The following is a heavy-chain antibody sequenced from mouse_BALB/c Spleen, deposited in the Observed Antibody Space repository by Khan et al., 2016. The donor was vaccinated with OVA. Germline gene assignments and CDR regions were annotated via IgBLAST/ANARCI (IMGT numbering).Heavy chain of an antibody. CDR3: ARSNGNFYYFDS. J-gene: IGHJ2*01. D-gene: IGHD2-1*01. CDR1: GYTFTDYV. Sequence: QVQLQQSGPELVKPGASVKMSCKASGYTFTDYVISWMKQKTGQGLEWIGEIYPASGSTYYNENFKGKATLTADKSSNTAYMQLSSLTSEDSAVYFCARSNGNFYYFDSWGQGTTLTVSS. CDR2: IYPASGST. V-gene: IGHV1-77*01.